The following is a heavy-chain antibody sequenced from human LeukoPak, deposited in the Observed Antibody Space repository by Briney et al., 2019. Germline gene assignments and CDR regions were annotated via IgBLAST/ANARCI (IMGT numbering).Heavy chain of an antibody. J-gene: IGHJ6*03. CDR3: ARVSAVAGTFVEYYYYYMDV. D-gene: IGHD6-19*01. Sequence: SETLSLTCAVYGGSFSDYYWSWIRQPPGKGLEWIGSIYYSGSTYYNPSLRSRVTISVDTSKNQFSLKLSSVTAADTAVYYCARVSAVAGTFVEYYYYYMDVWGKGTTVTVSS. CDR2: IYYSGST. CDR1: GGSFSDYY. V-gene: IGHV4-34*01.